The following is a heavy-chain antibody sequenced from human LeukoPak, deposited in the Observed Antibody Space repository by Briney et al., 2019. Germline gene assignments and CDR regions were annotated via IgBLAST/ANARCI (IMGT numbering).Heavy chain of an antibody. CDR2: IKSKTDGGTT. J-gene: IGHJ4*02. CDR1: GFTFSDAW. Sequence: GGSLRLSCAASGFTFSDAWMGWVRQAPGMGLEWVGRIKSKTDGGTTDCAAPVKGRFTISRDDSKTTLYLQINSPKADDTAVYYCTADMPTSSRASDYWGQGTLVTVSS. D-gene: IGHD1-26*01. V-gene: IGHV3-15*01. CDR3: TADMPTSSRASDY.